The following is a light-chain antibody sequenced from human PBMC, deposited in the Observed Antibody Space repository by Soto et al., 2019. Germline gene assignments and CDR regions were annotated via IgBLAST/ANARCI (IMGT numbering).Light chain of an antibody. J-gene: IGKJ1*01. CDR1: QYINTR. CDR2: QTS. Sequence: EIVLTQSPATLSSFPGDRVTLSCRASQYINTRLAWYQHRPGQAPRLLIYQTSIRAAGITARFSASGSETDFTLTISDVQPEDFALYYCHQRQSWPRTFGQGTKVDI. CDR3: HQRQSWPRT. V-gene: IGKV3-11*01.